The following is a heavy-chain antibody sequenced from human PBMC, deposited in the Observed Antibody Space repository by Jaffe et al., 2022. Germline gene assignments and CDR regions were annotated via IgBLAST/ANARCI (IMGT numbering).Heavy chain of an antibody. D-gene: IGHD2-2*01. J-gene: IGHJ6*03. V-gene: IGHV3-48*01. CDR3: ARGPPKCSSTSCYASDYYMDV. CDR1: GFTFSSYS. Sequence: EVQLVESGGGLVQPGGSLRLSCAASGFTFSSYSMNWVRQAPGKGLEWVSYISSSSSTIYYADSVKGRFTISRDNAKNSLYLQMNSLRAEDTAVYYCARGPPKCSSTSCYASDYYMDVWGKGTTVTVSS. CDR2: ISSSSSTI.